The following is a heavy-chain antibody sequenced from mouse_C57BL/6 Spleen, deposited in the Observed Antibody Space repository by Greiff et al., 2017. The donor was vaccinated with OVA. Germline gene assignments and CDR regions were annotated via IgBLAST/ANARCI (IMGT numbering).Heavy chain of an antibody. J-gene: IGHJ1*03. CDR2: IDPSDSET. Sequence: QVQLQQSGAELVRPGSSVKLSCKASGYTFTSYWMHWVKQRPIQGLEWIGNIDPSDSETHYNQKFKDKATLTVDKSSSTAYMQLSSLTSEDSAVYYCARRGGYDYDGSYWYFDVWGTGTTVTVSS. CDR3: ARRGGYDYDGSYWYFDV. D-gene: IGHD2-4*01. CDR1: GYTFTSYW. V-gene: IGHV1-52*01.